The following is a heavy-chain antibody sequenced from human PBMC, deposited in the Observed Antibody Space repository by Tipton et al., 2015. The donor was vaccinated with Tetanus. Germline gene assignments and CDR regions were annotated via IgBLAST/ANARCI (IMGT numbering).Heavy chain of an antibody. V-gene: IGHV4-30-2*01. CDR2: VYHGGT. J-gene: IGHJ4*02. D-gene: IGHD4-17*01. CDR1: GGSVSGGAYT. CDR3: ARGRNYGDYLDC. Sequence: TLSLTCVVSGGSVSGGAYTWNWIQQPPGKGLEWIGSVYHGGTIYTPSLKSRVTISVDRSRSHFSLNLTSVTAADTALYYCARGRNYGDYLDCWGQGSLVTVSS.